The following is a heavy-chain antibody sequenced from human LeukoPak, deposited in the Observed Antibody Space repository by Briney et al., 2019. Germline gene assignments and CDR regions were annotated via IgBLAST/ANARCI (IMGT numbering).Heavy chain of an antibody. V-gene: IGHV1-3*01. CDR2: INGGNGYT. Sequence: ASVKVSCKASGYIFINYAIHWVRQAPGQRLEWMGWINGGNGYTKYSQNFQGRVTITRDTSASTAYMELSSLRSEDTAVYYCAVTALGLRFLEWYPYYYYGMDVWGQGTTVTVSS. D-gene: IGHD3-3*01. J-gene: IGHJ6*02. CDR1: GYIFINYA. CDR3: AVTALGLRFLEWYPYYYYGMDV.